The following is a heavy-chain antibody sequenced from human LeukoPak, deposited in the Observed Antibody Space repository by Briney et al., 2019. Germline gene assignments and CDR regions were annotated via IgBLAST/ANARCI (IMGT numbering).Heavy chain of an antibody. V-gene: IGHV4-61*02. CDR2: IYTSGST. CDR3: AREAIAVNWFDP. J-gene: IGHJ5*02. CDR1: GGSISSGSYY. D-gene: IGHD6-19*01. Sequence: PSETLSLTCTVSGGSISSGSYYWSWIRQPAGKGLEWIGRIYTSGSTNYNPSLKGRVTISVDTSKNQFSLKLSSVTAADTAVYYCAREAIAVNWFDPWGQGTLVTVSS.